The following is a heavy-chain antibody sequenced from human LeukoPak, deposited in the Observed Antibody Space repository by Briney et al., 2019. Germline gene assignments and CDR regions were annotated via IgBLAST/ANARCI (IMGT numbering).Heavy chain of an antibody. Sequence: GGSLRLSCAASGFXFSSYAMSWVRQAPGKGLEWVSGISGSGGSTHYADSVKGRFTISRDNSKNTLYLQMNSLRAEDTAVYYCTTQAGTGAEYFQHWGQGTLVTVSS. CDR2: ISGSGGST. CDR1: GFXFSSYA. J-gene: IGHJ1*01. V-gene: IGHV3-23*01. CDR3: TTQAGTGAEYFQH. D-gene: IGHD6-19*01.